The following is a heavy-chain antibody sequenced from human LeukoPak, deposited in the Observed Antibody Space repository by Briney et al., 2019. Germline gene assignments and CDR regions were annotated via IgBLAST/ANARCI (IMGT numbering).Heavy chain of an antibody. Sequence: SETLSLTCTVSGGSISSYYWSWIRQPPGKGLEWIGYIYYSGSTNYNPSLKSRVTISVDTSKNQFSLKLSSVTAADTAVYYCAARDILTGYYPQYYFDYWGQGTLVTVSS. CDR1: GGSISSYY. V-gene: IGHV4-59*08. D-gene: IGHD3-9*01. J-gene: IGHJ4*02. CDR3: AARDILTGYYPQYYFDY. CDR2: IYYSGST.